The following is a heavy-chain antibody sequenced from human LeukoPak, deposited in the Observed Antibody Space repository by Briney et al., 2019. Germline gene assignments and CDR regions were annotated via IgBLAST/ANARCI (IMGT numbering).Heavy chain of an antibody. CDR1: GFTFSSYT. CDR3: AKDGGLWVSAHWGDS. V-gene: IGHV3-23*01. CDR2: ITTSDGNT. D-gene: IGHD7-27*01. Sequence: GGSLRLSCAASGFTFSSYTMSWVRQAPGKGLEWVSTITTSDGNTYYADSVKGRFTVSRDNSKDTLFLQMNSLRAEDTAVYYCAKDGGLWVSAHWGDSWGRGTLVTVSS. J-gene: IGHJ4*02.